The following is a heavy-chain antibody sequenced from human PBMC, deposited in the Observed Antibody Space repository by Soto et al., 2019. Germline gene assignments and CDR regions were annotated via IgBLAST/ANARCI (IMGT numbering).Heavy chain of an antibody. J-gene: IGHJ4*02. CDR3: ARVGYSSGEDY. D-gene: IGHD6-19*01. CDR1: GGSISSYY. V-gene: IGHV4-59*01. CDR2: IYYSGST. Sequence: QVQLQESGPGLVKPSETLSLTCTVSGGSISSYYWSWIRQPPGKGLEWIGYIYYSGSTNYNPSLQSRVTISVDTSKNQFSLKLSSVTAADTAVYYCARVGYSSGEDYWGQGTLVTVSS.